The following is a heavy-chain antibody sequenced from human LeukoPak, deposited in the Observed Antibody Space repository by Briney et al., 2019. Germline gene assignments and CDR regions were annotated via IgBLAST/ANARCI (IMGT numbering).Heavy chain of an antibody. J-gene: IGHJ4*02. D-gene: IGHD6-13*01. V-gene: IGHV4-34*01. CDR1: GGSFSGYY. Sequence: SETLSLTCAVYGGSFSGYYWSWNRQPPGKGLEWIGEINHSGSTNYNPSLKSRVTISVDTSKNQFSLKLSSVTAADTAVYYCARSPYVIAAAGFFDYWGQGTLVTVSS. CDR2: INHSGST. CDR3: ARSPYVIAAAGFFDY.